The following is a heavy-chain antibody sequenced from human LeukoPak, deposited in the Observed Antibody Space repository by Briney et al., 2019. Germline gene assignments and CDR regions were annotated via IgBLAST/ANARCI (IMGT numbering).Heavy chain of an antibody. J-gene: IGHJ4*02. CDR3: ARTGVEYYDFWSGYYTAQREYYFDY. D-gene: IGHD3-3*01. CDR2: IYYSGSA. Sequence: PSETLSLTCTVSGGSISSGDYYWSWIRQPPGKGLEWIGYIYYSGSAYYNPSLKSRVSISVDTSKNQFSLKLSSVTAADTAVYYCARTGVEYYDFWSGYYTAQREYYFDYWGQGTLVTVSS. V-gene: IGHV4-30-4*01. CDR1: GGSISSGDYY.